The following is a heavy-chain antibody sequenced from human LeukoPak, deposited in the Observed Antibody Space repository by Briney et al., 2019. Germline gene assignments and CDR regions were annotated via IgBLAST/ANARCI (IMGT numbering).Heavy chain of an antibody. J-gene: IGHJ6*02. CDR3: AKCPPYYYYYGMDV. Sequence: GGSLRLSCAASGFTLSSYAMSWVRQAPGKGLEWVSAISGSGGSTYYADSVKGRFTISRDNSKNTLYLQMNSLRAEDTAVYYCAKCPPYYYYYGMDVWGQGTTVTVSS. V-gene: IGHV3-23*01. CDR2: ISGSGGST. CDR1: GFTLSSYA.